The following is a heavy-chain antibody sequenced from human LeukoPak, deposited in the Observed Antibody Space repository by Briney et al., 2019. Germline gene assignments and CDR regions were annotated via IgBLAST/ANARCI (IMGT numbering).Heavy chain of an antibody. D-gene: IGHD6-19*01. J-gene: IGHJ4*02. V-gene: IGHV3-74*01. CDR3: ARGFSIAVAGTQKVFDY. CDR1: GFTFSSYW. Sequence: GGSLRLSCAASGFTFSSYWMHWVRQAPGKGLVWVSRVNSDGSTTSYADSVKGRFTTSRDNAKNSLYLQMNSLRAEDTAVYYCARGFSIAVAGTQKVFDYWGQGTLVTVSS. CDR2: VNSDGSTT.